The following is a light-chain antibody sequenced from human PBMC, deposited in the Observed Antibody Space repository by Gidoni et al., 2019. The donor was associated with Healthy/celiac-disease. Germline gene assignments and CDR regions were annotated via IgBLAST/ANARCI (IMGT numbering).Light chain of an antibody. J-gene: IGKJ4*01. CDR2: GAS. Sequence: EIVMTQSTATLPVSPGERATLSCRASQSVSSNLAWYQQKPGQPPSRLIYGASTRATGIPARFSGSGSGTEFTLTISSLQSEDFAVYYCQQYNNWPPLTFGGGTKVEIK. V-gene: IGKV3-15*01. CDR1: QSVSSN. CDR3: QQYNNWPPLT.